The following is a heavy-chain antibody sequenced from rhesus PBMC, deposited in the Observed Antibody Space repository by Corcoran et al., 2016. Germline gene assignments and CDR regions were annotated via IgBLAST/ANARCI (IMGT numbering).Heavy chain of an antibody. D-gene: IGHD1-20*01. CDR2: ISVSGRST. V-gene: IGHV4-173*01. Sequence: QLQLQESGPGLVKPSETLSLTCAVSGGSISSNYWSWIRQPPGKGLEWIGRISVSGRSTDYSPSLQSRVTISTDTSKNQFSLKLSSVTAADTDVYYCARGIAGTTSLYIDLWGPGTPITISS. CDR1: GGSISSNY. J-gene: IGHJ2*01. CDR3: ARGIAGTTSLYIDL.